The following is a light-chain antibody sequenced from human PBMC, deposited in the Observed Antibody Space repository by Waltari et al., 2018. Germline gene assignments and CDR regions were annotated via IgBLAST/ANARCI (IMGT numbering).Light chain of an antibody. J-gene: IGKJ1*01. V-gene: IGKV1-9*01. CDR3: QQLNSYQWT. Sequence: IQLTNSPSSLSASVGDRVTITCRASPGISNFFAGYKQKPGKAPKHLIYAASTLQSGVPSRFIGSGSGTDFTLTISSRQPEDFATYYCQQLNSYQWTFGQGTKVDIK. CDR2: AAS. CDR1: PGISNF.